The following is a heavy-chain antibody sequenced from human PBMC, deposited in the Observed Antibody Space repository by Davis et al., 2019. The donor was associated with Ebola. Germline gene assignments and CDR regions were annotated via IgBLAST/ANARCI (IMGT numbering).Heavy chain of an antibody. J-gene: IGHJ4*02. CDR1: GYTFTSYG. V-gene: IGHV1-18*01. D-gene: IGHD1-26*01. CDR2: ISAYNGNT. Sequence: AASVKVSCKASGYTFTSYGISWVRQAPGQGLEWMGWISAYNGNTNYAQKFQGRVTITADKSTSTAYMELSSLRSEDTAVYYCARDIVGADWGQGTLVTVSS. CDR3: ARDIVGAD.